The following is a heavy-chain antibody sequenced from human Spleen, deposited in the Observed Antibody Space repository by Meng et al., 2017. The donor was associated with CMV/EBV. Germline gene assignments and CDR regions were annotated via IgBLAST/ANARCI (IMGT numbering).Heavy chain of an antibody. J-gene: IGHJ4*02. CDR1: GGSISNSDYY. Sequence: SAPRLVKPSQTLALPCPVSGGSISNSDYYWSWIRQPPGKGLEWIGYIYYSGSTYYNPSLKSRVTISVDTSKNQFSLKLSSVTAADTAVHDCARALIRATIDYWGQGTLVTVSS. D-gene: IGHD1-26*01. CDR3: ARALIRATIDY. CDR2: IYYSGST. V-gene: IGHV4-30-4*01.